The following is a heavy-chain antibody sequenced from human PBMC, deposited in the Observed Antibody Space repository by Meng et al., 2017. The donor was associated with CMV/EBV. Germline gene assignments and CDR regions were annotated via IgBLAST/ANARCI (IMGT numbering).Heavy chain of an antibody. V-gene: IGHV4-39*07. D-gene: IGHD2-2*01. J-gene: IGHJ4*02. CDR2: IYYSGST. CDR1: GGSISSSSYY. Sequence: SETLSLTCTVSGGSISSSSYYWGWIRQPPGKGLEWIGSIYYSGSTYYNPSLKSRVTISVDTSKNQFSLKLSSVTAADTAVYYCASRPGYCSSTSCYRRSHFDYWGQGTLVTVSS. CDR3: ASRPGYCSSTSCYRRSHFDY.